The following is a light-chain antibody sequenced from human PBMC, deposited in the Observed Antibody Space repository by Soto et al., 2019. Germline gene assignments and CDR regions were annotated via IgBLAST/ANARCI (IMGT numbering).Light chain of an antibody. CDR1: QSVSSNY. CDR2: GAS. J-gene: IGKJ1*01. Sequence: EIVLTQSPGTLSLSPGEKDTLSCRASQSVSSNYLAWYQQKPGQAPRPLIYGASNRAIGIPDRFSGSGSGTDFTLTISRLEPEDFAVYYCQQYGSLPWTFGQGTKV. CDR3: QQYGSLPWT. V-gene: IGKV3-20*01.